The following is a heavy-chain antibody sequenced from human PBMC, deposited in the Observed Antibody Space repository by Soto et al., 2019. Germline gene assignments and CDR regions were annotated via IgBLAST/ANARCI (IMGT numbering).Heavy chain of an antibody. CDR2: IYDSGST. J-gene: IGHJ4*02. V-gene: IGHV4-59*01. Sequence: PSETLSLTCTVSGGSISSYYWSWIRQPPGKGLEWIGYIYDSGSTNYNPSLKSRVTISVDTSKNQFSLKLSSVTAADTAVYYCARVVMVRGVVTPRYYFDYWGQGTLVTVSS. CDR3: ARVVMVRGVVTPRYYFDY. D-gene: IGHD3-10*01. CDR1: GGSISSYY.